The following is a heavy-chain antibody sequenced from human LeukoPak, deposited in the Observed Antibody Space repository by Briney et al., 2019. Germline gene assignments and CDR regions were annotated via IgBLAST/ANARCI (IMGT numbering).Heavy chain of an antibody. V-gene: IGHV1-2*02. J-gene: IGHJ4*02. CDR3: ARVYLYYDILTGYWAPKYYFDY. CDR1: GYTFTGYY. CDR2: INPNSGGT. D-gene: IGHD3-9*01. Sequence: ASVTVSFKASGYTFTGYYMHWVRQAPGQGLEWMGWINPNSGGTNYAQKFQGRVTMTRDTSISTAYMELSRLRSDDTAVYYCARVYLYYDILTGYWAPKYYFDYWGQGTLVTVSS.